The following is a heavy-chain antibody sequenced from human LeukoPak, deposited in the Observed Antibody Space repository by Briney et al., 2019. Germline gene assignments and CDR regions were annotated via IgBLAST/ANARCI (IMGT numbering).Heavy chain of an antibody. Sequence: ASVKVSCKASGYTFTGYYMHWVRQAPGQGLEWMGWINPNSGGTNYAQKFQGRVTMTRDTSISTAYMELSRLRSEDTAVYYCARGYGRMGYFDYWGQGTLVTVSS. CDR3: ARGYGRMGYFDY. CDR1: GYTFTGYY. J-gene: IGHJ4*02. CDR2: INPNSGGT. V-gene: IGHV1-2*02. D-gene: IGHD4-17*01.